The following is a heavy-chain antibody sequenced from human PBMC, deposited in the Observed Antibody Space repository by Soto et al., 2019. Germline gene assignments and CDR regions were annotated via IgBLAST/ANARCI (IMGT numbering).Heavy chain of an antibody. V-gene: IGHV4-34*01. CDR1: GGSFSGYY. CDR2: INHSGST. CDR3: ARDPYSGYGPPDY. D-gene: IGHD5-12*01. J-gene: IGHJ4*02. Sequence: PSETLSLTCAVYGGSFSGYYWSWIRQPPGKGLEWIGEINHSGSTNYNPSLKSRVTISVDTSKNQFSLKLSSVTAADTAVYYCARDPYSGYGPPDYWGQGTLVTVYS.